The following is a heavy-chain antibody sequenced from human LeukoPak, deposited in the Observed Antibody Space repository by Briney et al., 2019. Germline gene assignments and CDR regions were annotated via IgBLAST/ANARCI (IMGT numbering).Heavy chain of an antibody. CDR2: IYSGGSS. CDR3: ARDGPPGVFDY. Sequence: GGSLRLSCAASGFTVSSNYMSWVRQAPGKGLEWVSVIYSGGSSYYADSVKGRFTISRDNSKNTLYLQMNSLRAEDTAVYYCARDGPPGVFDYWGQGTLVTVSS. V-gene: IGHV3-53*01. D-gene: IGHD3-10*01. CDR1: GFTVSSNY. J-gene: IGHJ4*02.